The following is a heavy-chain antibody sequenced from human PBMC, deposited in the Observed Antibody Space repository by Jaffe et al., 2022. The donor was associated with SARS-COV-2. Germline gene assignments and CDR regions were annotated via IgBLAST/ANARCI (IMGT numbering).Heavy chain of an antibody. V-gene: IGHV3-73*01. CDR2: IRSKANSYAT. J-gene: IGHJ4*02. CDR3: TRQTSRIAAAVD. Sequence: EVQLVESGGGLVQPGGSLKLSCAASGFTFSGSAMHWVRQASGKGLEWVGRIRSKANSYATAYAASVKGRFTISRDDSKNTAYLQMNSLKTEDTAVYYCTRQTSRIAAAVDWGQGTLVTVSS. D-gene: IGHD6-13*01. CDR1: GFTFSGSA.